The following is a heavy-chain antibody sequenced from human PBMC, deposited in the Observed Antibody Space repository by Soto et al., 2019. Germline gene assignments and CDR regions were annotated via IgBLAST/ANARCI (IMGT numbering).Heavy chain of an antibody. Sequence: QVQLVQSGAEVKKPGSSVKVSCKASGGTFSSYAISWVRQAPGQGLEWMGGIIPIFGTANYAQKFQGRVTITADESTSTAYMELSSLRSDDTAVYYCARGGGYYDILPDSSGYRYYFDYWGQGTLVTVSS. CDR3: ARGGGYYDILPDSSGYRYYFDY. V-gene: IGHV1-69*01. CDR1: GGTFSSYA. CDR2: IIPIFGTA. J-gene: IGHJ4*02. D-gene: IGHD3-22*01.